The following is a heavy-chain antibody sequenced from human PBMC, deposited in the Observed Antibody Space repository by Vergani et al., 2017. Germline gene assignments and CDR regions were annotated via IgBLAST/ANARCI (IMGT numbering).Heavy chain of an antibody. CDR2: ISGSGGST. Sequence: EVQLLESGGGLVQPGGSLRLSCAASGFTFSSYAMSWVRQAPGKGLEWVSAISGSGGSTYYADSVKGRFTISRDNSKNTLYLQMNSLRAEDTAVYYCAREHYDSSGGNNWFDPWGQGTLVTVSS. J-gene: IGHJ5*02. D-gene: IGHD3-22*01. CDR3: AREHYDSSGGNNWFDP. CDR1: GFTFSSYA. V-gene: IGHV3-23*01.